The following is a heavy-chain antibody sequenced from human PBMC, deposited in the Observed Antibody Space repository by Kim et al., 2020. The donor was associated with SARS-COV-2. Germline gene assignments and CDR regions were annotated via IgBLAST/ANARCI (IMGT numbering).Heavy chain of an antibody. CDR2: IYYSGST. CDR3: AGSSMTTVTTWAY. J-gene: IGHJ4*02. V-gene: IGHV4-39*01. Sequence: SETLSLTCTVSGGSISSSSYYWGWIRQPPGKGLEWIGSIYYSGSTYYNPSLKSRVTISVDTSKNQFSLKLSSVTAADTAVYYCAGSSMTTVTTWAYWGQGTLVTVSS. D-gene: IGHD4-4*01. CDR1: GGSISSSSYY.